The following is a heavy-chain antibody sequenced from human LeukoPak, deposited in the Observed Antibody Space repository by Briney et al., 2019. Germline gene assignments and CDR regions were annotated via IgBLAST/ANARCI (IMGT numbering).Heavy chain of an antibody. J-gene: IGHJ5*02. CDR3: ARGVDNWFDP. CDR1: GYTFTSSY. Sequence: ASVKVSCKTSGYTFTSSYLHWVRQAPGQGLEWMGWINPNSGGTEYEETFQGRVTMTRDTSSSTAYMELSRLRFDDTAVYFCARGVDNWFDPWGQGTLVTVSS. CDR2: INPNSGGT. V-gene: IGHV1-2*02. D-gene: IGHD2-21*01.